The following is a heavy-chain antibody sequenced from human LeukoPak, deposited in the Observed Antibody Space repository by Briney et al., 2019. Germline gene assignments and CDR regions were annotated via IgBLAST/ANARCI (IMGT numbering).Heavy chain of an antibody. J-gene: IGHJ4*02. CDR1: GYTFTSYD. Sequence: GASVKVSCKASGYTFTSYDINWVRQAPGQGLEWMGGIIPIFGTANYAQKFQGRVTITADESTSTAYMELSSLRSEDTAVYYCARGVSLGYCSSTSCYRFDYWGQGTLVTVSS. D-gene: IGHD2-2*02. CDR2: IIPIFGTA. CDR3: ARGVSLGYCSSTSCYRFDY. V-gene: IGHV1-69*13.